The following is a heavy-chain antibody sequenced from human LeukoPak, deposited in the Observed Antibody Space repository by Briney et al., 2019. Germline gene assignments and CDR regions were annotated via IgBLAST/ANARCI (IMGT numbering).Heavy chain of an antibody. D-gene: IGHD6-19*01. V-gene: IGHV3-30*18. Sequence: PGRSLRLSCAASGFTFSSYGMHWVRQAPGKGLEWVAVISYDGSNKYYADSVKGRFTISRDNSKNTLYLQMNSLRAEDTAVYYCAKDLVERGWYSSYYYYGMDVWGQGTTVTVSS. CDR1: GFTFSSYG. J-gene: IGHJ6*02. CDR2: ISYDGSNK. CDR3: AKDLVERGWYSSYYYYGMDV.